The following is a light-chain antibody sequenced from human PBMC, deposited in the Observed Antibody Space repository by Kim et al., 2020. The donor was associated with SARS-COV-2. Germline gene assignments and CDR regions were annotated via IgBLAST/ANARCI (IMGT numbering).Light chain of an antibody. CDR2: QDT. V-gene: IGLV3-1*01. J-gene: IGLJ2*01. Sequence: SYELTQPPSVSVSPGQTASIPCSGDKLGDKYPYWYQQKPGQSPVVVIYQDTKLPSGIPERFSGSNSGNTATLTISGTPAMDEANYYCQAWGKNTVIFGGG. CDR1: KLGDKY. CDR3: QAWGKNTVI.